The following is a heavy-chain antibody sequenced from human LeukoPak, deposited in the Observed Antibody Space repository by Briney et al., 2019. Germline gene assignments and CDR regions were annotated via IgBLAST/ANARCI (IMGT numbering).Heavy chain of an antibody. J-gene: IGHJ4*02. CDR1: GFTFSSYG. V-gene: IGHV3-30*02. CDR2: IRYDGSNK. Sequence: GGSLRLSCAASGFTFSSYGMHWVRQAPGKGLEWVAFIRYDGSNKYYADSVKGRFTISRDNSKNTLYLQMNSLRAEDTAVYYCAKTGGLGYCSGGSCYLVDYWGQGTLVTVSS. CDR3: AKTGGLGYCSGGSCYLVDY. D-gene: IGHD2-15*01.